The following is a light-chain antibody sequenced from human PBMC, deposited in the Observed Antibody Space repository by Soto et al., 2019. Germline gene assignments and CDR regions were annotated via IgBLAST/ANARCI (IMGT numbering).Light chain of an antibody. J-gene: IGLJ1*01. Sequence: HSVLTQPASVSGSPGQTITISCTVTSDDGGGYNLVSWFQQLPGKAAKLMIHDVRKRLSGVSTPFSASNSGNTASLTIYGLQAEDETDYYCCSYVGMSIFFFGTGTKSPS. CDR3: CSYVGMSIFF. CDR1: SDDGGGYNL. CDR2: DVR. V-gene: IGLV2-23*02.